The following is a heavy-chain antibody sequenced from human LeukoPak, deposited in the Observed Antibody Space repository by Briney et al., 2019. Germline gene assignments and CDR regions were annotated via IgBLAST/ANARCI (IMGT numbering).Heavy chain of an antibody. CDR2: ITASGDTT. CDR1: GFTFSGYA. V-gene: IGHV3-23*01. CDR3: ADSNYWYPVDY. D-gene: IGHD4-11*01. Sequence: PGGSLRLSCAASGFTFSGYAMRWVRQAPGKGLEWVSSITASGDTTYYADSVKGWFTISRDNSKNTLYLQMNSLRAEDTAIYYCADSNYWYPVDYWGQGTLVTVSS. J-gene: IGHJ4*02.